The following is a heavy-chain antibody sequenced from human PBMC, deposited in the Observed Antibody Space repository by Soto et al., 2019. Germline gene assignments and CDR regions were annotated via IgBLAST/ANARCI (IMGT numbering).Heavy chain of an antibody. Sequence: ASVKVSCKASGYKFTTYFIHWVRQAPGQGLEWMGIINPSGGSTSYAQKFQGRVTMTRDTSTSTVYMELSSLRSEDTAVYYCASVRYCTNGVCYTGYYGMDVWGQGTTVTVSS. CDR1: GYKFTTYF. J-gene: IGHJ6*02. CDR3: ASVRYCTNGVCYTGYYGMDV. CDR2: INPSGGST. D-gene: IGHD2-8*01. V-gene: IGHV1-46*01.